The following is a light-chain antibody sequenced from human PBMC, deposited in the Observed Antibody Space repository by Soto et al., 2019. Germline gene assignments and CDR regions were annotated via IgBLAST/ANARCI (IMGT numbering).Light chain of an antibody. J-gene: IGKJ5*01. Sequence: PANLSVTPGERATLFCRASHGVSSNLAWYQQKPGQAPRLLIYAASSRQSGVPARFSGSGSGTEFTLTISSLQPEDFAMYYCQQLNSYLMTFGQGTRVEIK. CDR1: HGVSSN. CDR3: QQLNSYLMT. V-gene: IGKV3-15*01. CDR2: AAS.